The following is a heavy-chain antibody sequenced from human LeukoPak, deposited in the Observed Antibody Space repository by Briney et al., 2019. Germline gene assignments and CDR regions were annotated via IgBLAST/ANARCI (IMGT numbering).Heavy chain of an antibody. D-gene: IGHD6-13*01. CDR1: GFTFSDYY. Sequence: PGGSLRLSCAASGFTFSDYYMSWIRQAPGKGLEWVSYISSSGSTIYYADSVKGRFTISRDNAKNSLYLQMNSLRAEDTAVYYCARGRSIAAALNAFDIWGQGTMVTVSS. CDR2: ISSSGSTI. J-gene: IGHJ3*02. CDR3: ARGRSIAAALNAFDI. V-gene: IGHV3-11*01.